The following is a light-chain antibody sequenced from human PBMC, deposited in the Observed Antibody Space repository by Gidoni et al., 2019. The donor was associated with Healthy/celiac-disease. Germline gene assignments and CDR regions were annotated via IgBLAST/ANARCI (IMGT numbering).Light chain of an antibody. CDR3: QVWDSSSDHVV. Sequence: YVLTQPPSVSVAPGKTARITCGGNNIGSKSVHWYQQKPGQAPVLVVYDDGDRPSGIPGRFSGSNSGNTATLTISRVEAGDEADYYCQVWDSSSDHVVFGGGTKLTVL. V-gene: IGLV3-21*03. CDR2: DDG. J-gene: IGLJ2*01. CDR1: NIGSKS.